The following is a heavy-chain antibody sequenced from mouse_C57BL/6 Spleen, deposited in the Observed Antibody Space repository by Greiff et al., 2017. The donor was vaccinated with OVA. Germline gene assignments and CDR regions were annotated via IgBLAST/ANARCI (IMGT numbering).Heavy chain of an antibody. CDR1: GFTFSDYG. J-gene: IGHJ3*01. CDR2: ISSGSSTI. Sequence: EVKLMESGGGLVKPGGSLKLSCAASGFTFSDYGMHWVRQAPEKGLEWVAYISSGSSTIYYADTVKGRFTISRDNAKNTLFLQMTSLRSEDTAMYYCARDYPFAYWGQGTLVTVSA. CDR3: ARDYPFAY. D-gene: IGHD5-5*01. V-gene: IGHV5-17*01.